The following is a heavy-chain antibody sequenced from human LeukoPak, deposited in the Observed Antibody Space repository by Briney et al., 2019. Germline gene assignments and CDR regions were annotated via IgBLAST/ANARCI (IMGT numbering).Heavy chain of an antibody. V-gene: IGHV3-21*01. CDR1: GFTFSSYS. J-gene: IGHJ3*02. D-gene: IGHD3-10*01. CDR2: ISSSSSYI. CDR3: ARWGDVRATFDI. Sequence: GSLRLSCAASGFTFSSYSMNWVRQAPGKGLEGVSSISSSSSYIYYAYSVKGRFTISRDNAKNSLYLQMNSLRAEDTAVYYCARWGDVRATFDIWGQGTMVTVSS.